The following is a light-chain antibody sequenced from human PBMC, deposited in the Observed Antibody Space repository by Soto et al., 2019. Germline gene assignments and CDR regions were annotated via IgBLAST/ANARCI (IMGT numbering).Light chain of an antibody. CDR3: QQSYSTPRT. CDR1: QSISSW. Sequence: DIQMTQSPSTLSASVGDRVTITCRASQSISSWLAWYQQKPGKAPKLLIYDASSLESGVPSRFSGSGSGTDFTLTISSLQPEDFATYYCQQSYSTPRTFGQRTNVDI. J-gene: IGKJ1*01. CDR2: DAS. V-gene: IGKV1-39*01.